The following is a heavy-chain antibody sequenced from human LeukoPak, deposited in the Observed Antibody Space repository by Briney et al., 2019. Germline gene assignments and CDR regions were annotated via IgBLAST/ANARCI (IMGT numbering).Heavy chain of an antibody. V-gene: IGHV3-23*01. J-gene: IGHJ4*02. Sequence: PGGSLRLSCAASGFTFSSYAMSWVRQAPGKGLEWVSAISGSGGSTYYADSVKGRFTISRDNSKNTLYLQMNSLRAEDTAVYYCAKDGSHDYVWGSYRYYWGQGTLVTVS. CDR3: AKDGSHDYVWGSYRYY. D-gene: IGHD3-16*02. CDR2: ISGSGGST. CDR1: GFTFSSYA.